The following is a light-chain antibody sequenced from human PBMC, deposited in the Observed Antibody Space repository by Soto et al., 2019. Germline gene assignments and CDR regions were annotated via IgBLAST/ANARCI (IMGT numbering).Light chain of an antibody. CDR1: ESVSTNY. CDR2: GAS. J-gene: IGKJ4*01. Sequence: EIVLTQSPGTLSLSPGERATLSCRASESVSTNYLAWYQQKPGQAPRLLISGASNRATGIPDRFSGSGSGADFTLTINRLEPEDFAVYYCQQYGSVPLTFGGGTKVEIK. CDR3: QQYGSVPLT. V-gene: IGKV3-20*01.